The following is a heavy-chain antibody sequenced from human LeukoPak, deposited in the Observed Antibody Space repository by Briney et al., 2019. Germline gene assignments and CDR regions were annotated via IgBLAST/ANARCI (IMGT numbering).Heavy chain of an antibody. D-gene: IGHD6-13*01. CDR2: IIPIFGTA. CDR3: ARDVHEELAAAGTDYGMDV. J-gene: IGHJ6*02. Sequence: ASVKVSCKASVGTFSSYAISWVRQAPGQGLEWMGGIIPIFGTANYAQKFQGRVTITADESTSTAYMELSSLRSEDTAVYYCARDVHEELAAAGTDYGMDVRGQGTTVTVSS. CDR1: VGTFSSYA. V-gene: IGHV1-69*01.